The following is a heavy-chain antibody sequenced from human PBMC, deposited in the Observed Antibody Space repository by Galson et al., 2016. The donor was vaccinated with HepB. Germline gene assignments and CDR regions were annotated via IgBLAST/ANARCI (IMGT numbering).Heavy chain of an antibody. J-gene: IGHJ4*02. CDR2: ISSSSSYI. V-gene: IGHV3-21*01. D-gene: IGHD6-6*01. CDR3: ARDLYSSSSFPVDY. Sequence: SLRLSCAASGFTFNTYGMNWVRQAPGKGLEWVSSISSSSSYIYYADSVKGRFTISRDNAKNSMYLQMNSLRAEDTAVYYCARDLYSSSSFPVDYWGQGTLVTVSS. CDR1: GFTFNTYG.